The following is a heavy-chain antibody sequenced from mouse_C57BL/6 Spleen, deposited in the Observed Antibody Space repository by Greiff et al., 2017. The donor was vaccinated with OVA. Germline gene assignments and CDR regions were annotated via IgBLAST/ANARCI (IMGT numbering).Heavy chain of an antibody. D-gene: IGHD4-1*01. V-gene: IGHV1-81*01. CDR2: IYPRSGNT. CDR3: ARTKLVGDYAMDY. J-gene: IGHJ4*01. CDR1: GYTFTSYG. Sequence: QVQLQQSGAKLARPGASVKLSCKASGYTFTSYGISWVKQRTGQGLEWIGEIYPRSGNTYYNEKFKGKATLTADKSSSTAYMELRSLTSEDSAVYFCARTKLVGDYAMDYWGQGTSVTVSS.